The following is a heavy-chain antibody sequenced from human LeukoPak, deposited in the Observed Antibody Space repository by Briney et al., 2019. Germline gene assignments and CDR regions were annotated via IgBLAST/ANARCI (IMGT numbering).Heavy chain of an antibody. D-gene: IGHD3-22*01. Sequence: SETLSLTCTVSGGSISGYSWSWIRQPAGKGLEWIGRIYTSGDTDYNPSLKSLVTMSVDTSKNQFSLTLSSVTAADTAVYYCARDHDSSGIYYRGTFDLWGQGTTVTVSS. CDR3: ARDHDSSGIYYRGTFDL. CDR2: IYTSGDT. V-gene: IGHV4-4*07. J-gene: IGHJ3*01. CDR1: GGSISGYS.